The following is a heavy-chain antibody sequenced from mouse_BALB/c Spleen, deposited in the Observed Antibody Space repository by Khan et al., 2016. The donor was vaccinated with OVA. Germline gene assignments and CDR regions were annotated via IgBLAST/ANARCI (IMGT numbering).Heavy chain of an antibody. Sequence: VQLQESGPGLVQPSQSLSITCTVSGFSLTSYGVRWVRQSPGKGLEWLGVIWSGGSTDYNEAFISRLSISKDNSKSQVFFKMNSLQGNDTAIYYCARNYDYDEGLAYWGQGTLVTVSA. J-gene: IGHJ3*01. D-gene: IGHD2-4*01. CDR3: ARNYDYDEGLAY. V-gene: IGHV2-2*02. CDR2: IWSGGST. CDR1: GFSLTSYG.